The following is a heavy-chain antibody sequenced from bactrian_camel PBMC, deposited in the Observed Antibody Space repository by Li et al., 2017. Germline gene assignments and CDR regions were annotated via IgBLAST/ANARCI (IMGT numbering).Heavy chain of an antibody. J-gene: IGHJ4*01. D-gene: IGHD1*01. CDR1: GDSFLPYS. Sequence: VQLVESGGESVPAGGSLRLSCTASGDSFLPYSMGWFLQRPGKEREGVAQIMSDDFATYVDSVKGRFTISKDKARNTMYLQMKSLKPEDTGVYYCAAMDTDCGFRRSSTEFYYWGRGTQVTVS. CDR3: AAMDTDCGFRRSSTEFYY. CDR2: IMSDDFA. V-gene: IGHV3S53*01.